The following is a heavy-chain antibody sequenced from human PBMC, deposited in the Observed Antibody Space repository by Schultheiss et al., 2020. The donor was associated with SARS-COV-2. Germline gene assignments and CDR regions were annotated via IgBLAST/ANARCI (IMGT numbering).Heavy chain of an antibody. J-gene: IGHJ6*02. V-gene: IGHV3-30-3*01. CDR3: ARHTSPFYSGSIPPGMDV. CDR1: GFTFSSYA. Sequence: GGSLRLSCAASGFTFSSYAMTWVRQAPGKGLEWVAVISYDGSNKYYADSVKGRFTISRDNAKNSLYLQMNSLRAEDTALYYCARHTSPFYSGSIPPGMDVWGQGTTVTVSS. D-gene: IGHD1-26*01. CDR2: ISYDGSNK.